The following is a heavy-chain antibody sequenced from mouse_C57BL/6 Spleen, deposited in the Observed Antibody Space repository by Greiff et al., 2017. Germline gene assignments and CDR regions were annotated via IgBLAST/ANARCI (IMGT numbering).Heavy chain of an antibody. CDR1: GFSLTSYA. J-gene: IGHJ4*01. CDR2: IWTGGGT. D-gene: IGHD2-4*01. CDR3: SRDYGDAIDY. Sequence: VQLLESGPGLVAPSQSLSITCTVSGFSLTSYAISWVRQPPGKGLEWLGVIWTGGGTNYNSAIISRLSISKDNTKSQVFLKMNSLQTDDTARDYCSRDYGDAIDYWGQGTSVTVSA. V-gene: IGHV2-9-1*01.